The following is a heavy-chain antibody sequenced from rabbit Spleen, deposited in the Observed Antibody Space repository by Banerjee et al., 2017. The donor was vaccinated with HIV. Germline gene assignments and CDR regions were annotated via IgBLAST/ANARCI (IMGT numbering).Heavy chain of an antibody. CDR1: GIDFSSTYY. Sequence: QSLEESGGDLVKPGASLTLTCTASGIDFSSTYYMCWGRQAPGKGLEWIACIVTSSDASYYASWAKGRFTVSKTSSTTVTLQMTSLTAADTATYFCARGSATMTLVITGYYLSLWGPGTLVTVS. V-gene: IGHV1S40*01. CDR3: ARGSATMTLVITGYYLSL. CDR2: IVTSSDAS. J-gene: IGHJ4*01. D-gene: IGHD2-1*01.